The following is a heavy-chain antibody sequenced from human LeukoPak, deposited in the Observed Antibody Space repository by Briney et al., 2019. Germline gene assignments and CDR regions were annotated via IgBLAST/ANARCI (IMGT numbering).Heavy chain of an antibody. D-gene: IGHD6-19*01. J-gene: IGHJ4*02. CDR2: IEGDGSST. V-gene: IGHV3-74*01. CDR3: TRDPSAVAGNFDY. CDR1: GXTFSTYW. Sequence: QPGGSLRLSCTASGXTFSTYWVHWVRQAPGKGLVWVSRIEGDGSSTSYAASVKGRFTISRDNAKNTLYLQMNSLRADDTAVYYCTRDPSAVAGNFDYWGQGTLVTVSS.